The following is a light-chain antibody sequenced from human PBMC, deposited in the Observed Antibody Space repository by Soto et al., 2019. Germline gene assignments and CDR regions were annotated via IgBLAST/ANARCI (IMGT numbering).Light chain of an antibody. CDR2: TND. CDR1: SSHVGLNT. Sequence: QPVLTQPPSTSGTPGQTVTISCSGGSSHVGLNTVHWYQQFPGTAPRLLIYTNDQRPSGVPGRFSASKSGTSASLAISGLQSEDEAGYYCAAWDDSLKALLFGGGTQLTVL. J-gene: IGLJ2*01. V-gene: IGLV1-44*01. CDR3: AAWDDSLKALL.